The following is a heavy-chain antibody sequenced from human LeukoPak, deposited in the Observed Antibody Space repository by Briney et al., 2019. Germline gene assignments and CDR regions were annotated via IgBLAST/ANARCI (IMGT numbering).Heavy chain of an antibody. D-gene: IGHD2-2*01. CDR2: IYPGDSDT. V-gene: IGHV5-51*01. J-gene: IGHJ3*02. Sequence: NPGESLKISCKDSGYSFTNYWIGWVRQMPGKGLEWMGIIYPGDSDTRYSPSFQGQVTISVDKSISTAFLQWSSLKASDTAVYYCARHLGWCNNTSGCDDESDAFDIWGQGTMVTVSS. CDR1: GYSFTNYW. CDR3: ARHLGWCNNTSGCDDESDAFDI.